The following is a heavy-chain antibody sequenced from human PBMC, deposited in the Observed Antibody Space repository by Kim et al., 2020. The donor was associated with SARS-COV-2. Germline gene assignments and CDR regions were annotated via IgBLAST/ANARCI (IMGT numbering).Heavy chain of an antibody. D-gene: IGHD4-4*01. V-gene: IGHV3-21*01. CDR1: GFTFSSYS. J-gene: IGHJ6*02. CDR3: ARDRTYSNYYYYYGMDV. CDR2: ISSSNSYI. Sequence: GGSLRLSCAASGFTFSSYSMNWVRHAPGKGLERVSSISSSNSYIYYADSVKGRFTISRDNAKKSLYLQMNSLRAEDTAEYYCARDRTYSNYYYYYGMDVWGQGTTFTVSS.